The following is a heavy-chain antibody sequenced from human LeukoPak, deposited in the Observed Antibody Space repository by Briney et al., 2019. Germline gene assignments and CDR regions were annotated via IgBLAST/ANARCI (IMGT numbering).Heavy chain of an antibody. D-gene: IGHD4-11*01. CDR1: GYSISSGYY. CDR2: IYHSGST. V-gene: IGHV4-38-2*02. CDR3: AREGYSVGYYMDV. J-gene: IGHJ6*03. Sequence: SETLSLTCTVSGYSISSGYYWGWIRQPPGKGLEWIGSIYHSGSTYYNPSLKSRVTISVDTSKNQFSLKLSSVTAADTAVYFCAREGYSVGYYMDVWGKGTTVTVSS.